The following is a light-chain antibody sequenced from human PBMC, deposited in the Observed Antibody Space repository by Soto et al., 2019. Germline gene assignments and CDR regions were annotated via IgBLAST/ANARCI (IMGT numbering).Light chain of an antibody. V-gene: IGLV1-40*01. CDR2: GNN. Sequence: QSVLTQPPSVSGTPGQRVSISCTGTSSNLGAGYDVHWYQQLPGAAPRLLIFGNNVRPSGVPDRFSGSKSGTSASLAITGLQAEDEAIYHSQSYDCSLATSIFGAGTKLTVL. CDR3: QSYDCSLATSI. CDR1: SSNLGAGYD. J-gene: IGLJ2*01.